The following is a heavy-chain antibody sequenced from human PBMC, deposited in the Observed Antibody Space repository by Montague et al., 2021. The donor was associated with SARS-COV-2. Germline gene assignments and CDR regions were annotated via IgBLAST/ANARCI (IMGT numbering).Heavy chain of an antibody. Sequence: SETLSLTYTVSGGSISSYYWSWIRQPPGKGLEWIGYIYYIGNTYYNPSLESRVTISVDTSENQFSLKLRSVIAADTAVHYCARLLPDGTVVATDIPFDSWGQGTLVTVSS. CDR3: ARLLPDGTVVATDIPFDS. J-gene: IGHJ4*02. CDR1: GGSISSYY. D-gene: IGHD2-21*02. CDR2: IYYIGNT. V-gene: IGHV4-59*08.